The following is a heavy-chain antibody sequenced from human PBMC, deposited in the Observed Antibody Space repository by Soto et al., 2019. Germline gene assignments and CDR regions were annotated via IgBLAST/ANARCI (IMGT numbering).Heavy chain of an antibody. J-gene: IGHJ6*02. Sequence: SETLSLTCTVSGGSISSYYWSWIRQPPGKGLEWIGYIYYSGSTNCNPSLKSRVTISVDTSKNQFSLKLSSVTAADTAVYYCARSAYYDFWSGYYSTYYYYGMDVWGQGTTVTVSS. CDR2: IYYSGST. D-gene: IGHD3-3*01. V-gene: IGHV4-59*01. CDR3: ARSAYYDFWSGYYSTYYYYGMDV. CDR1: GGSISSYY.